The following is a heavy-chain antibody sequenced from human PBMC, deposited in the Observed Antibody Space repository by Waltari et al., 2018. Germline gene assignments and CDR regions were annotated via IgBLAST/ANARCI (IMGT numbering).Heavy chain of an antibody. CDR2: ISPILGIA. CDR3: ARVPDYYDSSGYAFDI. D-gene: IGHD3-22*01. CDR1: GGTFSSYT. Sequence: QVQLVQSGAEVKKPGSSVKVSCKASGGTFSSYTISWVRQAPGQGLAWMGRISPILGIANYAQKFQGRVTITADKSTSTAYMELSSLRSEDTAVYYCARVPDYYDSSGYAFDIWGQGTMVTVSS. V-gene: IGHV1-69*02. J-gene: IGHJ3*02.